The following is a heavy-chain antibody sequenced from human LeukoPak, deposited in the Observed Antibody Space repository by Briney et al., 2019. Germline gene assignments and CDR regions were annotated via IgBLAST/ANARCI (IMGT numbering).Heavy chain of an antibody. Sequence: GSLRLSCAASGFTFSSYWMSWIRQPPGKGLEWIGEINHSGSTNYNPSLKSRVTISVDTSKNQFSLKLSSVTAADTAVYYCARGGYCSGGSCYGGAFDYWGQGTLVTVSS. V-gene: IGHV4-34*01. CDR2: INHSGST. J-gene: IGHJ4*02. CDR1: GFTFSSYW. D-gene: IGHD2-15*01. CDR3: ARGGYCSGGSCYGGAFDY.